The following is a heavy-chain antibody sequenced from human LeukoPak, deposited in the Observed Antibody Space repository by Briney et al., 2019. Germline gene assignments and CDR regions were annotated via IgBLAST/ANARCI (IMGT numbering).Heavy chain of an antibody. CDR3: ARQGRRRGSSYGSNWFDP. Sequence: AAVKVSCTAFGGTFSSYAISWVRQAPGQGLEWMGGIIRSFGTANYGQEFQGQVTLTTAESPRTPYIELSSLTSEDPAVDLCARQGRRRGSSYGSNWFDPWGQGTLVPVSS. V-gene: IGHV1-69*05. D-gene: IGHD5-18*01. CDR2: IIRSFGTA. J-gene: IGHJ5*02. CDR1: GGTFSSYA.